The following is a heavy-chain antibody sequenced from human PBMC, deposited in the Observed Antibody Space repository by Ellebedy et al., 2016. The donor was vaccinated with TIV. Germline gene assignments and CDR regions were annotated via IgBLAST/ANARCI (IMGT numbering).Heavy chain of an antibody. CDR3: ARGPLRYFDWVYYYHGMDV. V-gene: IGHV4-61*01. Sequence: MPSETLSLTCTVSGGSVSSGSNYRSWIRQPPGKGLEWIGYIYYSGSTNYNPSLKSRVSISLDTSKDQFSLRLSSVTAADTAVYYYARGPLRYFDWVYYYHGMDVWGQGTTVTVSS. CDR1: GGSVSSGSNY. D-gene: IGHD3-9*01. J-gene: IGHJ6*02. CDR2: IYYSGST.